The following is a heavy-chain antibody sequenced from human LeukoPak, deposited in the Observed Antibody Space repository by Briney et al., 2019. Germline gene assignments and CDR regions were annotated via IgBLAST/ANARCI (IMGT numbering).Heavy chain of an antibody. V-gene: IGHV4-4*07. CDR1: GGSISSYY. D-gene: IGHD1-26*01. J-gene: IGHJ5*02. CDR2: ISTSGST. Sequence: TSETLSLTCTVSGGSISSYYWSWIRQPAGKGLESIGHISTSGSTNYNPSLKSRVTISADTSKNQFSLKLSSVTAADTAVYYCAREFRKGWDWFDPWGQGTLVTVSS. CDR3: AREFRKGWDWFDP.